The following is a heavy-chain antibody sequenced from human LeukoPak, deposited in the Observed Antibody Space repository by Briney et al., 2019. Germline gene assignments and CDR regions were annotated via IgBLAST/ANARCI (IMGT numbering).Heavy chain of an antibody. D-gene: IGHD6-19*01. CDR3: AKDQGSGWYGSVFNYFDY. V-gene: IGHV3-23*01. CDR1: GFTFNNYA. CDR2: ISGSGGDT. Sequence: PGRSLRLSCAASGFTFNNYAMSWVRQAPGKGLEWVSAISGSGGDTYYADSVKGRFTISRDNSKNTLFLQMNSLRAEDTAVYYCAKDQGSGWYGSVFNYFDYWGQGTLVTVSS. J-gene: IGHJ4*02.